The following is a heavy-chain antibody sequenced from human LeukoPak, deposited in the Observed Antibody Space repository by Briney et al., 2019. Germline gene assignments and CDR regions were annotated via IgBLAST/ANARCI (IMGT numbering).Heavy chain of an antibody. J-gene: IGHJ4*02. Sequence: HSETLSLTCTVSGGSISSSSYYWGWISQPPGKGLEWIGSIYYSGSTYYNPSLNSRVTISVDTSTNPYFLKLSSVTAADTAVYYCARQPVMFANPKCELSTELYYFDYWGQGTLVTVSS. D-gene: IGHD1-26*01. CDR3: ARQPVMFANPKCELSTELYYFDY. V-gene: IGHV4-39*01. CDR2: IYYSGST. CDR1: GGSISSSSYY.